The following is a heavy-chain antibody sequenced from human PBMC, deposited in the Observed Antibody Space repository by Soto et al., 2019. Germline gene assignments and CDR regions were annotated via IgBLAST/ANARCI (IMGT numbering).Heavy chain of an antibody. CDR3: ARKTSYGSGSYYLDY. CDR2: INSDGSGT. D-gene: IGHD3-10*01. J-gene: IGHJ4*02. CDR1: GFTFSSYW. V-gene: IGHV3-74*03. Sequence: PGGSLRLSCAASGFTFSSYWMHWVRQVPGKGPVWVSRINSDGSGTTYAGSVKGRFTISRDNAKNTLYLQMRGLRAEDTAVYYCARKTSYGSGSYYLDYWGQGTLVTVSS.